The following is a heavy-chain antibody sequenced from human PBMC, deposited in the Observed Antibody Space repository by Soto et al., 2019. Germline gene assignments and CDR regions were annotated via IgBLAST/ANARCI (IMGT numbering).Heavy chain of an antibody. CDR1: GFTFSSYG. CDR2: IWYDGSNK. D-gene: IGHD6-13*01. Sequence: GGTLRLSCAASGFTFSSYGMHWVPQAPGKGLEWVAVIWYDGSNKYYAGSVKGRFTIARDNSKNTLYLQMNSLRAEDTAVYFSARDGLMRTGYSSSWYFDYWGQGTLVTVSS. CDR3: ARDGLMRTGYSSSWYFDY. J-gene: IGHJ4*02. V-gene: IGHV3-33*01.